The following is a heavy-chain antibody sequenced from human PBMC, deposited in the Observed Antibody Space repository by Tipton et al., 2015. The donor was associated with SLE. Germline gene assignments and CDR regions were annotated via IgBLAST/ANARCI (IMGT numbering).Heavy chain of an antibody. CDR3: ARFSCSGVACDPFDS. J-gene: IGHJ5*01. D-gene: IGHD2-15*01. CDR2: VYYSGLT. V-gene: IGHV4-30-4*01. CDR1: GDSITSADSY. Sequence: TLSLTCSVSGDSITSADSYWSWIRQSPGGGLEWIGYVYYSGLTYYKKSLRSRLAMSLDTSRNHFSLNVSSVTVADTAVYFCARFSCSGVACDPFDSWSQGSLVTVSA.